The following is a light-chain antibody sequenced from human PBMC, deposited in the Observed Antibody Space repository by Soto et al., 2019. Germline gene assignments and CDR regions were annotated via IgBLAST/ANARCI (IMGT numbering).Light chain of an antibody. CDR2: GAS. Sequence: EILMTQSPATLSVSPGERATLSCRASQSLNRNLAWYQQKPVQAPRLIIYGASTRSSGIPARFRGSGSGTEFTLNISSLQSEDFALYYCQHYNDWHPAFNFGPGTKVDL. J-gene: IGKJ3*01. V-gene: IGKV3D-15*01. CDR3: QHYNDWHPAFN. CDR1: QSLNRN.